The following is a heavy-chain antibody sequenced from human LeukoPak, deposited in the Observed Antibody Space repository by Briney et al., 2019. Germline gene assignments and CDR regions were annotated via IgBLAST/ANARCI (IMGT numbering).Heavy chain of an antibody. CDR3: ARWSGDWFDS. D-gene: IGHD6-25*01. CDR1: GFSLSTTGMR. Sequence: SGPALVKPTQTLILTCTFSGFSLSTTGMRVSWIRQPPGMALEWLARIDWDDDEFYSTSLKTRLTISKDTSKNQVVLTMTNMDPVDTATYYCARWSGDWFDSWGQGTLVTVSS. CDR2: IDWDDDE. J-gene: IGHJ5*01. V-gene: IGHV2-70*04.